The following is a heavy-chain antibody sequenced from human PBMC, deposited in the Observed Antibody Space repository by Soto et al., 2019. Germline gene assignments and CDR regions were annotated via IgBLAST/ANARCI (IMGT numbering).Heavy chain of an antibody. Sequence: SETLSLTCAVYGGSFSGYYWTWIRQPPGPGLEWIGEINHSGSTNYNPSLKSRVTISVDTSKNQFSLILTSVSAADPAVYYCARDKLTGLFDYWGQGTLVT. J-gene: IGHJ4*02. CDR2: INHSGST. CDR1: GGSFSGYY. CDR3: ARDKLTGLFDY. V-gene: IGHV4-34*01. D-gene: IGHD2-8*02.